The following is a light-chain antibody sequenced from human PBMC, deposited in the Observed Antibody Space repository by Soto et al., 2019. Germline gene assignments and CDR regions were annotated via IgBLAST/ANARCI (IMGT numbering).Light chain of an antibody. Sequence: VQMPPSPSTLSASVRDKVPITCRASQSISSWLAWYQQKPGKAPKLLIYKASSLESGVPSRFSGSGSGTEFTLTISSLQPDDFATYYCQQYNSSPWTFGQGTKVDIK. CDR1: QSISSW. J-gene: IGKJ1*01. CDR2: KAS. V-gene: IGKV1-5*03. CDR3: QQYNSSPWT.